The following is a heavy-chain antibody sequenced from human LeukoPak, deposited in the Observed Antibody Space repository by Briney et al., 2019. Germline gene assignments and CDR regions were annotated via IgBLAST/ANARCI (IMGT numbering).Heavy chain of an antibody. V-gene: IGHV4-61*02. CDR3: ANPRGEGDY. CDR2: IYTSGST. Sequence: SETLSLTCTVSGGSINSGSYYWSWIRQPAGKGLEWIGRIYTSGSTNYNPFLKSRVTISLDTSKNQFSLKLSSVTAADTAVYYCANPRGEGDYWGQGTLVTVSS. CDR1: GGSINSGSYY. J-gene: IGHJ4*02.